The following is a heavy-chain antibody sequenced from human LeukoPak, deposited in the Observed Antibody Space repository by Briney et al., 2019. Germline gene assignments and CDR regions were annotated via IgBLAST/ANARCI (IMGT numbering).Heavy chain of an antibody. CDR2: ISDEGSRQ. J-gene: IGHJ4*02. CDR1: GFTFINYA. D-gene: IGHD3-10*01. CDR3: VKDRTGTYTLDY. Sequence: GRSLRLSCAATGFTFINYASHWGRQAPGKGLEWGAFISDEGSRQHYADSVRGGFTISRENSKNTLNLQMNSLRAEDTAVYYCVKDRTGTYTLDYWGQGTLVTVSS. V-gene: IGHV3-30-3*01.